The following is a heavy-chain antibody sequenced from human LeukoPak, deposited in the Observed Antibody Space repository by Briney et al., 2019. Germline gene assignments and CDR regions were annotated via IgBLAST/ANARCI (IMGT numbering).Heavy chain of an antibody. D-gene: IGHD2/OR15-2a*01. CDR1: GYTFTSYC. CDR3: ARDLSPPTYGMDV. Sequence: AAVKVSCKASGYTFTSYCISWVRQAPGQGLEWMGWISAYNGNTNYAQKLQGRVTMTTDTSTSTAYMELRSLRSDDAAVYYCARDLSPPTYGMDVWGQGTTVTVSS. V-gene: IGHV1-18*01. CDR2: ISAYNGNT. J-gene: IGHJ6*02.